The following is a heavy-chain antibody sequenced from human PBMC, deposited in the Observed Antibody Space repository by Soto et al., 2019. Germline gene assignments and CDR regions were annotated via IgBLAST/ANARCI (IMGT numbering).Heavy chain of an antibody. CDR3: ARLQRTHSGYEWYIALPGDYYFDY. J-gene: IGHJ4*02. Sequence: QLQLQESGPGLVKPSETLSLTCTVSGGSISSSSYYWGWIRQPPGKGLGWIGSIYYSGSTYYNPSLKSRVTISVDTSKNQFSLKLSSVTAADTAVYYCARLQRTHSGYEWYIALPGDYYFDYWGQGTLVTVSS. CDR1: GGSISSSSYY. D-gene: IGHD5-12*01. V-gene: IGHV4-39*01. CDR2: IYYSGST.